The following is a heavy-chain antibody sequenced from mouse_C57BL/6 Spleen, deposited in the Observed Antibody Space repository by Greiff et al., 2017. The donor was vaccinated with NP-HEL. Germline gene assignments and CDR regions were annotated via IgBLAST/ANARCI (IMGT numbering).Heavy chain of an antibody. CDR2: ISSGSSTI. CDR3: ARPYYGSSNWFAY. J-gene: IGHJ3*01. V-gene: IGHV5-17*01. D-gene: IGHD1-1*01. CDR1: GFTFSDYG. Sequence: EVKLVESGGGLVKPGGSLKLSCAASGFTFSDYGMHWVRQAPEKGLEWVAYISSGSSTIYYADTVKGRFTISRDNAKNTLFLQMTSLRSEDTAMYYCARPYYGSSNWFAYWGQGTLVTVSA.